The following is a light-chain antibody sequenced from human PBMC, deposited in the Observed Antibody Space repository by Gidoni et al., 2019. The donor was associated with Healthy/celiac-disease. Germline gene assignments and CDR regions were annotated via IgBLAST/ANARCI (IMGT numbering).Light chain of an antibody. J-gene: IGKJ5*01. CDR3: QQRSNWPQIT. V-gene: IGKV3-11*01. CDR2: DAS. CDR1: QSVSSY. Sequence: GELATLSCRASQSVSSYLAWYQQKPGQAPRLLIYDASNRATGIPARFSGSGSGTDFTLTISSLEPEDFAVYYCQQRSNWPQITFGQGTRLEIK.